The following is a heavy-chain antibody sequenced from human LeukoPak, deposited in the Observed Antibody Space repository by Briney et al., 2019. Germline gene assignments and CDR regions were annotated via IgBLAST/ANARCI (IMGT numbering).Heavy chain of an antibody. CDR2: IYYSGST. D-gene: IGHD2-15*01. CDR3: AIYCSGGSCYYPKYSYGS. V-gene: IGHV4-59*12. Sequence: SETLSLTCTVSGGSISSYYWSWIRQPPGKGLEWIGYIYYSGSTNYNPSLKSRVTISVDTSKNQFSLKLSSVTAADTAVYYCAIYCSGGSCYYPKYSYGSWGQGTLVTVSS. CDR1: GGSISSYY. J-gene: IGHJ5*02.